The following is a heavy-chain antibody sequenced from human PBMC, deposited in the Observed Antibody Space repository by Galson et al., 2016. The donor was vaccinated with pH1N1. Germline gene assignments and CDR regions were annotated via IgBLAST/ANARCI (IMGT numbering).Heavy chain of an antibody. CDR3: ARESRWELGYCFDY. CDR2: IYSGGST. Sequence: SLRLSCAASGFTVNSNYMSWVRQAPGKGLEWVSVIYSGGSTYYADSVKGRFTISRDNSKNTLYLQMNSLRAEDTAVYYCARESRWELGYCFDYWGQGTLVTVSS. V-gene: IGHV3-66*02. CDR1: GFTVNSNY. J-gene: IGHJ4*02. D-gene: IGHD1-26*01.